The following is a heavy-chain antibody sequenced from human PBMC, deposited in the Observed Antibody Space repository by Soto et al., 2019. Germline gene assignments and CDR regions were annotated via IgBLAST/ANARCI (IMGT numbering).Heavy chain of an antibody. J-gene: IGHJ2*01. CDR1: GFTFSSYA. Sequence: EVRLLESGGGLVQPGGSLRLSCAASGFTFSSYAMSWVRQAPGKGLEWVSAISGSGGSTYYADSVKGRFTISRDNSKNTLYLQMNSLRAEDTAVYYCAKDGPLVGARSKYWYCDLWGRGTLVTVSS. CDR2: ISGSGGST. CDR3: AKDGPLVGARSKYWYCDL. D-gene: IGHD1-26*01. V-gene: IGHV3-23*01.